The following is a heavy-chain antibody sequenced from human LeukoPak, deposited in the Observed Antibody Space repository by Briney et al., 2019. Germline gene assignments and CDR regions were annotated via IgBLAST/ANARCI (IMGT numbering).Heavy chain of an antibody. CDR2: ISSSSSTI. CDR3: ARLGYGYSSRWSNGGYFQH. Sequence: GGSLRLSCAASGFTFSSYSMNWVRQAPGKGLEWVSYISSSSSTIYYADSVKGRFTISRDNAKNSLYLQMNSLRAEDTAVYNCARLGYGYSSRWSNGGYFQHWGQGTLVTVSS. CDR1: GFTFSSYS. V-gene: IGHV3-48*01. D-gene: IGHD6-13*01. J-gene: IGHJ1*01.